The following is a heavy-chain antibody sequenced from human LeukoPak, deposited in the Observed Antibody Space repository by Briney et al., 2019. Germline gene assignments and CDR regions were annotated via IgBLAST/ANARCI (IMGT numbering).Heavy chain of an antibody. V-gene: IGHV3-21*01. D-gene: IGHD1-7*01. Sequence: NPGGSLRLSCAASGFTFSSYSMNWVRQAPGKGLEWVSSISSSSSYIYYADSVKGRFTISRDNAKNSLYLQMNSLRAEDTAVYYCARVYSMGTKIFGYWGQGTLVTVSS. CDR3: ARVYSMGTKIFGY. CDR1: GFTFSSYS. CDR2: ISSSSSYI. J-gene: IGHJ4*02.